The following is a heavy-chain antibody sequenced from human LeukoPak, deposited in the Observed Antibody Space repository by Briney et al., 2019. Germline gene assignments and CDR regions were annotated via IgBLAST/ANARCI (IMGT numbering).Heavy chain of an antibody. D-gene: IGHD3-22*01. J-gene: IGHJ4*02. V-gene: IGHV3-9*01. CDR1: GFSFDDYV. CDR3: ARDGGDYYDSSGYYFDY. Sequence: GGSLRLSCAVSGFSFDDYVMHWVRQVPGKGLEWVSGISWNSDNIDYADSVKGRFTTSRDDAKNSLYLQMNSLRAEDTAVYYCARDGGDYYDSSGYYFDYWGQGTLVTVSS. CDR2: ISWNSDNI.